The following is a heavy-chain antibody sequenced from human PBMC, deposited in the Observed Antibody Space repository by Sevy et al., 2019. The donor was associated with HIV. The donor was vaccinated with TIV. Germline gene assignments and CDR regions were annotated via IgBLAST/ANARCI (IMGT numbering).Heavy chain of an antibody. D-gene: IGHD2-15*01. V-gene: IGHV4-59*01. CDR1: GGSISSYY. CDR2: IYYSGST. J-gene: IGHJ4*02. CDR3: AGDGGGGKPFDY. Sequence: SETLSLTCTVSGGSISSYYWSWIRQPPGKGLEWIGYIYYSGSTNYNPSLKSRVTISVDTSKNQFSLKLSSVTAADTAVYYCAGDGGGGKPFDYWGQGTLVTVSS.